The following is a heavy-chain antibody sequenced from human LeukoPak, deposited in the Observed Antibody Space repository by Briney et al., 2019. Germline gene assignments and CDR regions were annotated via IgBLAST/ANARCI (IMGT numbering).Heavy chain of an antibody. CDR1: GDSISNKSYY. Sequence: SETLSLTCTVSGDSISNKSYYWGWIRQPPGKGLEWIGRIYYSGSTYYNPSLKSRVTISVDTSKNQFSLKLSSVTAADTAVYYCASGRTTVILSDYWGQGTLVTVSS. J-gene: IGHJ4*02. CDR3: ASGRTTVILSDY. CDR2: IYYSGST. V-gene: IGHV4-39*01. D-gene: IGHD4-17*01.